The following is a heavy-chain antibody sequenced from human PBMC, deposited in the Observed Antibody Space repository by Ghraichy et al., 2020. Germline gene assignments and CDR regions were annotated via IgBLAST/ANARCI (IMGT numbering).Heavy chain of an antibody. Sequence: GGSLRPSCAASGFTFSSYAMSWVRQAPGKGLEWVSAISGSGGSTYYADSVKGRFTISRDNSKNTLYLQMNSLRAEDTAVYYCAKVVDSSGYYSLYYYYGMDVWGQGTTVTVSS. CDR3: AKVVDSSGYYSLYYYYGMDV. D-gene: IGHD3-22*01. CDR2: ISGSGGST. V-gene: IGHV3-23*01. J-gene: IGHJ6*02. CDR1: GFTFSSYA.